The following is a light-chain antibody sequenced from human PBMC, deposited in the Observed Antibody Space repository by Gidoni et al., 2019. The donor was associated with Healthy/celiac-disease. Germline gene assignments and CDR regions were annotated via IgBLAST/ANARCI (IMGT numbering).Light chain of an antibody. V-gene: IGLV2-11*01. CDR1: SSDGGGYND. Sequence: QSALTQPRSVSGSPGQSVTISCNGTSSDGGGYNDVSWYQQHPGKAPTLMIYDVSKRPSGVPDRFSGSKSGNTASLTISGLQAVDEADYYCCSYAGSYVFGTVPKVTVL. J-gene: IGLJ1*01. CDR3: CSYAGSYV. CDR2: DVS.